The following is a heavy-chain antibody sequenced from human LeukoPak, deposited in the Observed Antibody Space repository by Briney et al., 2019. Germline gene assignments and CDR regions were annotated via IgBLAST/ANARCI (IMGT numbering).Heavy chain of an antibody. CDR3: ASSYSGSYHSVDY. J-gene: IGHJ4*02. Sequence: SETLSLTCTVSGGSISSYYWSWIRQPPGKGLEWIGYIYTSGSTNYNPSLKSRVTISVDTSKNQFSLKLSSVTAADTAVYYCASSYSGSYHSVDYWGQGILVTVSS. V-gene: IGHV4-4*09. CDR1: GGSISSYY. CDR2: IYTSGST. D-gene: IGHD1-26*01.